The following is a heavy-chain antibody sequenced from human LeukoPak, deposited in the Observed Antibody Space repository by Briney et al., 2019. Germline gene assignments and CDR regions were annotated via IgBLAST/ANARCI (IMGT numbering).Heavy chain of an antibody. Sequence: PGGSLRLSCAASGFTFSNYWMSWVRQTPGKGLEWVANIKQDGSEKDYVDSMKGRFTISRDNAKNSVYLQMNSLRAEDTAVYYCAKWLHGDYVFDYWGQGTLVTVSS. CDR1: GFTFSNYW. V-gene: IGHV3-7*01. D-gene: IGHD3-16*01. J-gene: IGHJ4*02. CDR2: IKQDGSEK. CDR3: AKWLHGDYVFDY.